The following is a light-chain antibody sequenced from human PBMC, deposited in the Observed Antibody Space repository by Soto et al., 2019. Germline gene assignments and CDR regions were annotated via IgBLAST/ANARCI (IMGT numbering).Light chain of an antibody. CDR2: KAS. CDR3: QQYNSYVYT. CDR1: QSISSW. V-gene: IGKV1-5*03. Sequence: DIQMTQSPSTLSASVGDRVTITCRASQSISSWLAWYQQKPGKAPKLLIYKASSLESGVPSRFSGSGSGTEFTLTISSLQPDDFATYYCQQYNSYVYTFGQGTNLEIK. J-gene: IGKJ2*01.